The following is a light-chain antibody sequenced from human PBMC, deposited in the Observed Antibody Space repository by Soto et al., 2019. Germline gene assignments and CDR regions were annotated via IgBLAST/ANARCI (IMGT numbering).Light chain of an antibody. CDR1: QSISSW. V-gene: IGKV1-5*03. J-gene: IGKJ1*01. Sequence: DIQMTQSPSTLSASVGDRVTITCRASQSISSWLAWYQQKPGKAPKLLIYKASSLESGVPSRFSGSGSGTEFTLTISSLQPDDFAVYYCQQYGSSPPRTFGQGTKVEIK. CDR2: KAS. CDR3: QQYGSSPPRT.